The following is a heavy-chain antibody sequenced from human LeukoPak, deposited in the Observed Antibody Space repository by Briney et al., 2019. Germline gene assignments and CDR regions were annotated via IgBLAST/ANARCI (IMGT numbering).Heavy chain of an antibody. V-gene: IGHV3-33*01. CDR1: GFTFSSYG. J-gene: IGHJ4*02. D-gene: IGHD6-19*01. Sequence: PGGSLRLSCAASGFTFSSYGMHWVRQAPGKGLEWVAVIWYDGSNKYYADSVRGRFTISRDNSKNTLYLQMNSLRAEDTAVYYCASAAGPFDSWGQGTLVTVSS. CDR2: IWYDGSNK. CDR3: ASAAGPFDS.